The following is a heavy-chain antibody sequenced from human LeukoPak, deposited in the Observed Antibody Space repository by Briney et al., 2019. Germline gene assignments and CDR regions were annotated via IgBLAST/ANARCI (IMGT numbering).Heavy chain of an antibody. CDR1: GGSISSYY. CDR2: IYYSGST. CDR3: ARATVRDYFDY. J-gene: IGHJ4*02. Sequence: PSETLSLTCTVSGGSISSYYWSWIRQSPGKGLEWIGYIYYSGSTNYNPSLKSRVTISVDTSKNQFSLKLSSVTAADTAVYYCARATVRDYFDYWGQGTLVTVSS. V-gene: IGHV4-59*01. D-gene: IGHD3-10*01.